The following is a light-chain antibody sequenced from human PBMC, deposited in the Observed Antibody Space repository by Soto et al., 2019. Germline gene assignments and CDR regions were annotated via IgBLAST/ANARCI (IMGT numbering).Light chain of an antibody. CDR3: QQYGDSLFT. CDR2: GAS. J-gene: IGKJ3*01. CDR1: QSVISNF. Sequence: EIVLTQSPGTLSLSPGERATLSCRASQSVISNFLAWYQHKPGQAPRLLIYGASSRATGIPDRFSGSGSGTDFTLTISRLEPEDFAVFYCQQYGDSLFTFGPGTKVDIK. V-gene: IGKV3-20*01.